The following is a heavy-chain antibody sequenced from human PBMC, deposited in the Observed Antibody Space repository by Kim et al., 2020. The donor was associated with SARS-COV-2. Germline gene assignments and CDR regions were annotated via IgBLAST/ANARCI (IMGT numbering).Heavy chain of an antibody. Sequence: DYLDSVKGRFAISRDNAKHSVYLQRNSLRVDDTAVYYCARIEVPGFFDYWGQGSLVTVSS. J-gene: IGHJ4*02. CDR3: ARIEVPGFFDY. V-gene: IGHV3-7*01.